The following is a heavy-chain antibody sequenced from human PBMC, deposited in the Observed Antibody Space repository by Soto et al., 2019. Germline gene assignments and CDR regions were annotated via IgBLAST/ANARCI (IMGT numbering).Heavy chain of an antibody. V-gene: IGHV3-33*01. CDR1: GFTFSSYG. D-gene: IGHD1-26*01. Sequence: QVQLVESGGGVVQPGRSLRLSCAASGFTFSSYGMHWVRQAPGKGLEWVAVIWYDGSNKYYADSVKGRFTISRDNSKNTLYLQMNSLRAEDTAVYYCARDQTPFVGATPFDSWGQGTLVTVSS. CDR3: ARDQTPFVGATPFDS. J-gene: IGHJ4*02. CDR2: IWYDGSNK.